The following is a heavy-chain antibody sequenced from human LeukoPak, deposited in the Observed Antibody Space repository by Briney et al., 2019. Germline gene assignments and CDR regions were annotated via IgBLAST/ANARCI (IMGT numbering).Heavy chain of an antibody. CDR1: GGSISSYY. Sequence: SEALSLTCTVSGGSISSYYWNWIRQPAGKGLEWIGRIYSSGSSDYNSSFKSRVTMSVDMSKSQISLKLSSVTAADTAVYYCARGGYSSGRAFDYWGQGTLVTVSS. V-gene: IGHV4-4*07. CDR2: IYSSGSS. CDR3: ARGGYSSGRAFDY. J-gene: IGHJ4*02. D-gene: IGHD6-19*01.